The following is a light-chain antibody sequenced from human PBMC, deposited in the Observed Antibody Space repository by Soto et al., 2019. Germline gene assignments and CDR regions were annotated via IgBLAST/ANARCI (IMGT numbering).Light chain of an antibody. J-gene: IGLJ3*02. CDR3: DSYDSSLSGV. Sequence: QSVLTQPPAVSGAPGQRVTISCTGSSSNIGAGYDVHWYPQLPGTAPQLLLYGNSNRPSGVPDRFSGSKSGTSASLAITGLQAEDEADYYCDSYDSSLSGVFGGGTKLTVL. CDR1: SSNIGAGYD. V-gene: IGLV1-40*01. CDR2: GNS.